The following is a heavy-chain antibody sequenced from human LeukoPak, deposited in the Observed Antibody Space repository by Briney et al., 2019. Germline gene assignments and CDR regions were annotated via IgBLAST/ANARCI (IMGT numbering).Heavy chain of an antibody. CDR1: GYTFTSYA. J-gene: IGHJ4*02. D-gene: IGHD6-19*01. CDR2: INAGNGNT. V-gene: IGHV1-3*01. CDR3: ARGSGSGWYNYFDY. Sequence: GASVKVSCKASGYTFTSYAMHWVRQAPGQRLEWMGWINAGNGNTKYSQKFQGRVTITRDTSASTAYMELSSLRSEDTAVYYCARGSGSGWYNYFDYWGQGTLVTVSS.